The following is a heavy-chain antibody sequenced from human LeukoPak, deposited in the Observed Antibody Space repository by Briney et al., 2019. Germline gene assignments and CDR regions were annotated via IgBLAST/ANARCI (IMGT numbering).Heavy chain of an antibody. CDR2: INPSGGST. J-gene: IGHJ4*02. V-gene: IGHV1-46*01. CDR1: GYIFTNYY. D-gene: IGHD3-10*01. Sequence: ASVKVSFKASGYIFTNYYMHWVRQAPGQGLEWMGIINPSGGSTTYAQKFQGRVTMTRDTSTSTVYMELSSLRSEDTAVYYCARDHGSAYYRAPRHWGQGTLVTVSS. CDR3: ARDHGSAYYRAPRH.